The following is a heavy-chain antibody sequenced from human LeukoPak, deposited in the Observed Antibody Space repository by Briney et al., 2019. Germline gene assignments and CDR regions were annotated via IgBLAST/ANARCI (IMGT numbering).Heavy chain of an antibody. CDR3: ARVWLHYSGSNYYYMDV. CDR1: GYTFISYY. CDR2: INPSGGST. D-gene: IGHD3-10*01. Sequence: ASVKVSCKASGYTFISYYMHWVRQAPGQGLEWMGIINPSGGSTTYAQNFQGRVTVTRDTSTSTVYMELSSLRSEDTAVYYCARVWLHYSGSNYYYMDVWGKGTTVTVSS. J-gene: IGHJ6*03. V-gene: IGHV1-46*03.